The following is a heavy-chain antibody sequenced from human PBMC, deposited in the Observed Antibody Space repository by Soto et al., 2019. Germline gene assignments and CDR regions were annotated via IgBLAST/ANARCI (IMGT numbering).Heavy chain of an antibody. J-gene: IGHJ4*02. CDR3: AKDADYDILTGQFDY. CDR2: ISGSGGST. V-gene: IGHV3-23*01. Sequence: GGSLRLSCVASGFTFSSYAMSWVRQAPGKGLEWVSAISGSGGSTYYADSVKGRFTISRDNSKNTLYLQMNSLRAEDTAVYYCAKDADYDILTGQFDYWGQGTLVTVSS. D-gene: IGHD3-9*01. CDR1: GFTFSSYA.